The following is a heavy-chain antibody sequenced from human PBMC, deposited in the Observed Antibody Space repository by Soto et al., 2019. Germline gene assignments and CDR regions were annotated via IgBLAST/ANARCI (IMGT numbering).Heavy chain of an antibody. D-gene: IGHD6-19*01. CDR2: IYYSGST. J-gene: IGHJ1*01. CDR3: ARHSIAVAEPFQH. V-gene: IGHV4-39*01. Sequence: SETLSLTCTVSGGSISSSSYYWGWIRQPPGKGLEWIGSIYYSGSTYYNPSLKSRVTISVDTSKNQFSLKLSSVTAADTAVYYCARHSIAVAEPFQHWGQGTLVTVSS. CDR1: GGSISSSSYY.